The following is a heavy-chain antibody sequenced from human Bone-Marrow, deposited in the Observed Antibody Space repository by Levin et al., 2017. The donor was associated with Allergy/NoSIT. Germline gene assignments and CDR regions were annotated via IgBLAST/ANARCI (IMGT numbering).Heavy chain of an antibody. D-gene: IGHD2-15*01. Sequence: GESLKISCKTSGYTFSSYSISWVRQAPGQGLEWMGWISGYNGNTKYAQKFQGRVIMTIDTSTTTGYMELRSLRSDDAAVYYCARDNCSGGNCYFPGDNLLYYYMDVWGKGTAVAVYS. V-gene: IGHV1-18*01. CDR3: ARDNCSGGNCYFPGDNLLYYYMDV. J-gene: IGHJ6*03. CDR1: GYTFSSYS. CDR2: ISGYNGNT.